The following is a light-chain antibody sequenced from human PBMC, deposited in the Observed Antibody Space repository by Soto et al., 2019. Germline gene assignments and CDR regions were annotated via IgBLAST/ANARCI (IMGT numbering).Light chain of an antibody. CDR2: SDT. V-gene: IGLV3-21*01. J-gene: IGLJ2*01. Sequence: SSGLTQPPSVSVAPGETARISCGGNNIGRKGVHWYQQKPGQAPVLVIYSDTDLPPVIPERFSGSNSANMATLTISRVEAGDEADYYCQVWDSGSAHVLFGGGTKLTVL. CDR1: NIGRKG. CDR3: QVWDSGSAHVL.